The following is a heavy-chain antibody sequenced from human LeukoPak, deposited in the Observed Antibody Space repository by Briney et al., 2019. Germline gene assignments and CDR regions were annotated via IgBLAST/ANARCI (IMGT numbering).Heavy chain of an antibody. Sequence: GGSLRLSCAASGFTFSSYGMHWVRQAPGKGLEWVAFIRYDGSNKYYADSVKGRFTISRDNSKNTLYLQMNSLRAEDTAVYYCAKVWGSSIAARLAFDIWGQGTMVTVSS. CDR2: IRYDGSNK. D-gene: IGHD6-6*01. V-gene: IGHV3-30*02. J-gene: IGHJ3*02. CDR1: GFTFSSYG. CDR3: AKVWGSSIAARLAFDI.